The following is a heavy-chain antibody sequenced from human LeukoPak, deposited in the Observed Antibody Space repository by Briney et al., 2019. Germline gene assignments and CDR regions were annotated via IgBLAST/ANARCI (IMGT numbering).Heavy chain of an antibody. Sequence: PGGSLRLSFAAPGFTFSSYGMSWVHQAPGKGLERVSAISGSGGSTYYADSVKDRFTISRDNPKNTLYLQMNSLRAEDAAVYYCAKNKYFYDSSCASDYWGRGTLATVSS. J-gene: IGHJ4*02. V-gene: IGHV3-23*01. CDR2: ISGSGGST. CDR1: GFTFSSYG. CDR3: AKNKYFYDSSCASDY. D-gene: IGHD3-22*01.